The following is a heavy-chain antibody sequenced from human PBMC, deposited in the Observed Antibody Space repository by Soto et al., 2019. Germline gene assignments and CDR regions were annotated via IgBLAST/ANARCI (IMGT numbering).Heavy chain of an antibody. Sequence: QVQLVESGGGVVQPGGSLRLSCAASAITLRSFGVHWVRQVPGKGLEWVTVISHDGGKKYYADFVKGRFTTSRDNVKNTVHLQLNSLGADDTALYYCAVGTISADVGAFDTWGPGTMVTVSA. V-gene: IGHV3-30*03. CDR2: ISHDGGKK. CDR3: AVGTISADVGAFDT. CDR1: AITLRSFG. J-gene: IGHJ3*02. D-gene: IGHD1-26*01.